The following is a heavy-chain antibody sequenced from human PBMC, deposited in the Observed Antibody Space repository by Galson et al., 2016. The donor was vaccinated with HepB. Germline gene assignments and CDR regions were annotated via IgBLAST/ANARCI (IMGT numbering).Heavy chain of an antibody. CDR3: ARLGDFYGSGSYVDY. CDR2: IYPGDSDT. CDR1: GYSFATYW. D-gene: IGHD3-10*01. J-gene: IGHJ4*02. V-gene: IGHV5-51*01. Sequence: QSGAEVKKPGESLKISCKGSGYSFATYWIAWVRQMPGKGLEWMGIIYPGDSDTRNNPSFQGQVTMSADKSINTAYPQWDTLKASDTAMYYCARLGDFYGSGSYVDYWGQGTLVTVSA.